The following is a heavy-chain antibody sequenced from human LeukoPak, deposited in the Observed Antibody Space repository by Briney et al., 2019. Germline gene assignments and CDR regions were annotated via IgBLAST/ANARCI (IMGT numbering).Heavy chain of an antibody. Sequence: GGSLRLSCAASGFTFSNSAMSWVRRAPGKGLEWVSTLGGSGITTYYADSVKGRFTISRDNSKNTLYLQMNSLRAEDTAVYYCAKGIYSSGWSYFDYWGHGTLVTVSS. D-gene: IGHD6-19*01. V-gene: IGHV3-23*01. CDR3: AKGIYSSGWSYFDY. CDR1: GFTFSNSA. CDR2: LGGSGITT. J-gene: IGHJ4*01.